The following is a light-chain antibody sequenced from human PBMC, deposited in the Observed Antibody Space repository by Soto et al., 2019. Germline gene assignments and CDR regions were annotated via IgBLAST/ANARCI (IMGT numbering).Light chain of an antibody. CDR2: EVT. V-gene: IGLV2-14*01. J-gene: IGLJ2*01. Sequence: QSALTQPASVSGSPGQSITISCTGTRNDVGAYNYVSWYQQHPGKAPKLMIYEVTSRPSGVSNRFSGSKSGNTASLTISGLQAADEADYYCSSFTSDTTLIFGGGTQLTVL. CDR1: RNDVGAYNY. CDR3: SSFTSDTTLI.